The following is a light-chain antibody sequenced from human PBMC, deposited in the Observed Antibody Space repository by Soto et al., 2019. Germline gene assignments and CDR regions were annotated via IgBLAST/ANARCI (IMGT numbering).Light chain of an antibody. CDR3: QQYKEWPPWT. J-gene: IGKJ1*01. Sequence: EIVMTQPPATLSVSPGERATLSCRASQSVINNLAWYQQKPGQAPRLLIYAASARATGIPARFSGSGSGTEFTLTISSLQSEDFAIYYCQQYKEWPPWTFGQGTKVEIK. V-gene: IGKV3-15*01. CDR2: AAS. CDR1: QSVINN.